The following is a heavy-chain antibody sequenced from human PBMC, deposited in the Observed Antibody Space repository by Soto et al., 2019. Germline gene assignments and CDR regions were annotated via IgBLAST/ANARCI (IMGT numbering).Heavy chain of an antibody. CDR2: INPSGGST. D-gene: IGHD6-13*01. V-gene: IGHV1-46*03. CDR1: GYTFTSYY. J-gene: IGHJ6*04. Sequence: ASVKVSCKASGYTFTSYYMHWVRQAPGQGFEWMGIINPSGGSTSYAQKFQGSVTMTRDTSTSTVYMELSSLRSEDTAVYYWARGEKSSAVKMDVWGKGTTVTVSS. CDR3: ARGEKSSAVKMDV.